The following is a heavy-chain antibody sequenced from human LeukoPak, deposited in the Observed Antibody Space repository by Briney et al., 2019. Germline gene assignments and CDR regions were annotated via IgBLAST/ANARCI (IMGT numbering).Heavy chain of an antibody. J-gene: IGHJ4*02. CDR1: GFTFSHYW. Sequence: TGGSLRLSCVVSGFTFSHYWMNWVRQAPGKGLEWVSSINSGSTYTYYTESVKGRFTVSRDNAKNSLFLQMNSLRAEDTAIYYCARSLTTLTYEGYWGQGTLVTVSS. CDR2: INSGSTYT. CDR3: ARSLTTLTYEGY. V-gene: IGHV3-21*01. D-gene: IGHD1-1*01.